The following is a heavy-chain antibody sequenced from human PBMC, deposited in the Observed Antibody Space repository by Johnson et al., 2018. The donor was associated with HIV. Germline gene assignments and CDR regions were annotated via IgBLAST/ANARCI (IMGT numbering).Heavy chain of an antibody. CDR1: GFNFSNYG. D-gene: IGHD6-19*01. CDR3: AKGSGWYSAFDI. V-gene: IGHV3-33*06. CDR2: IWYDGSNK. Sequence: QVQLVESGGGVVQPGRSLRLSCAASGFNFSNYGTYWVRQAPGKGLEWVAVIWYDGSNKYYADSVKGRFTISRDNSKNTLFLQMNSLRAEDTAVYYCAKGSGWYSAFDIWGQGTMVTVSS. J-gene: IGHJ3*02.